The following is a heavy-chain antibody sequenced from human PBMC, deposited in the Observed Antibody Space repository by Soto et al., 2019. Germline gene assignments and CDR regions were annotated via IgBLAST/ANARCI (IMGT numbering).Heavy chain of an antibody. D-gene: IGHD2-2*01. Sequence: PGEALKIACKGSGYSFTSYWIGWVRQMPGKGLELMGIIYPGDSDTRYSPSFQGQVTIAADKSISTAYLQWSSLKASDTAMYYCARHGGYCSSTRCSKGYFYYGMHXWGQVTTVTVS. V-gene: IGHV5-51*01. CDR1: GYSFTSYW. J-gene: IGHJ6*02. CDR3: ARHGGYCSSTRCSKGYFYYGMHX. CDR2: IYPGDSDT.